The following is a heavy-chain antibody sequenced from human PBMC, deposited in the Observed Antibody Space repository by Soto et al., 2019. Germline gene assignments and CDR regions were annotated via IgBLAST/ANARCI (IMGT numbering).Heavy chain of an antibody. CDR2: INSDGSST. Sequence: VQLVESGGGLVQPGGSLRLSCAASGFTFSSYWMHWVRQAPGKGLVWVSRINSDGSSTSDADSVKGRFTISRDNANNTLYLQMNSLRAEDTAVYYCVRTSLVVAAATREDYWGQGTLVTVSS. CDR3: VRTSLVVAAATREDY. CDR1: GFTFSSYW. V-gene: IGHV3-74*01. J-gene: IGHJ4*02. D-gene: IGHD2-15*01.